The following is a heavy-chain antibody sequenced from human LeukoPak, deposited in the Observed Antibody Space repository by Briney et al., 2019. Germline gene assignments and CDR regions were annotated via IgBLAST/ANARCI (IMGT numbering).Heavy chain of an antibody. Sequence: PVGSLRLSCAASGFNLSNYEMNWVRQAPGKGLEWVSYISSSDSTIYYADSVKGRFTISRDNSKNTLYLQMNSLRAEDTAVYYCAKKIVVAGTGGFDYWGQGTLVTVSS. V-gene: IGHV3-48*03. J-gene: IGHJ4*02. D-gene: IGHD6-19*01. CDR1: GFNLSNYE. CDR3: AKKIVVAGTGGFDY. CDR2: ISSSDSTI.